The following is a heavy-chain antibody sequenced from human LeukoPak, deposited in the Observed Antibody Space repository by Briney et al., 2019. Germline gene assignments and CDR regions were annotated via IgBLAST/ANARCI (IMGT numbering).Heavy chain of an antibody. CDR3: ASFGSSWYKGFFVDY. V-gene: IGHV3-21*01. D-gene: IGHD6-13*01. J-gene: IGHJ4*02. CDR1: GFTFSSYS. Sequence: PGGSLRLSCAASGFTFSSYSMNWVRQAPGKGLEWVSSISSSSSYIYYADSVKGRFTISRDNAKNSLYLQMNSLRAVDTAVYYCASFGSSWYKGFFVDYWGQGTLVTVSS. CDR2: ISSSSSYI.